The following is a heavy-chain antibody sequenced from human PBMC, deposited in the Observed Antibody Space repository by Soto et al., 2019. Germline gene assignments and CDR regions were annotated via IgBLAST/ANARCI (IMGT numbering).Heavy chain of an antibody. D-gene: IGHD2-2*01. J-gene: IGHJ4*01. V-gene: IGHV4-59*01. CDR1: GGYIRNVC. CDR2: IFQSGNE. CDR3: ARAHAPTLPFDY. Sequence: SETLSLTCTVSGGYIRNVCWSCIRQPPGKGLEWIGFIFQSGNEKYNPSLKSRVTISVDTSKNQFSLSMDYVTAADTAGYFCARAHAPTLPFDYWGQGPLVTVS.